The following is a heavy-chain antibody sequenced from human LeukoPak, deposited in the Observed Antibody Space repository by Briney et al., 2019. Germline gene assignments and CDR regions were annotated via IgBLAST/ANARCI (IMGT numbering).Heavy chain of an antibody. J-gene: IGHJ4*02. V-gene: IGHV3-23*01. CDR3: AKWAHGTYFYGSGSYYAFAY. CDR2: ISSRGGFK. CDR1: GLLFRSYD. Sequence: GGSLRLLCRVSGLLFRSYDMRWVRRAPGKGLVWVLGISSRGGFKLFADSVKGRFTISRDNSKNTLFLQMNSLRAKDTAVYYCAKWAHGTYFYGSGSYYAFAYWGQGTLVTVSS. D-gene: IGHD3-10*01.